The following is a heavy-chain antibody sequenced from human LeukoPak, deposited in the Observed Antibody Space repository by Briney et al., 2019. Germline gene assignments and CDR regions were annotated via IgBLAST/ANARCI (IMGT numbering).Heavy chain of an antibody. V-gene: IGHV3-9*03. D-gene: IGHD5-12*01. CDR1: GFTFDDYA. CDR3: AKGMYSGYDLGDYYFDY. Sequence: GGSLRLSCAASGFTFDDYAMHWVRQAPGKGLEWVSGISWNSGSIGYADSVKGRFTISRDNAKNSLCLQMNSLRAEDMALHYCAKGMYSGYDLGDYYFDYWGQGTLVTVSS. CDR2: ISWNSGSI. J-gene: IGHJ4*02.